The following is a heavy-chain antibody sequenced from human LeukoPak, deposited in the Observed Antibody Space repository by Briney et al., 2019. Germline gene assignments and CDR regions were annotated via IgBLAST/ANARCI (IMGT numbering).Heavy chain of an antibody. D-gene: IGHD4-11*01. CDR1: GGSISSSY. CDR3: ARQGPLTTAVTTRTNPFDY. Sequence: SETLSLTCTVSGGSISSSYWSWIRQPPGKGLEWIGYIYYSGSTSYNPSLESRVTISVDTSKNQFSLKLNSVTAADTAVYYCARQGPLTTAVTTRTNPFDYWGQGTLVTVSS. J-gene: IGHJ4*02. CDR2: IYYSGST. V-gene: IGHV4-59*08.